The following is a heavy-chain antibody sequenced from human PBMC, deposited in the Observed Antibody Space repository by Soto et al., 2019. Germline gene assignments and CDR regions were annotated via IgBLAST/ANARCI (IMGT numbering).Heavy chain of an antibody. V-gene: IGHV1-18*01. CDR1: GYTFTSYG. CDR3: ARDRLERLALFYYYGMDV. D-gene: IGHD1-1*01. Sequence: QVQLVQSGAEVKKPGASVKVSCKASGYTFTSYGISWVRQAPGQGLEWMGWISAYNGNTNYAQKLQGRVTMTADTSTSTAYMELRSLRSDDTAVYYCARDRLERLALFYYYGMDVWGQGTTVTVSS. J-gene: IGHJ6*02. CDR2: ISAYNGNT.